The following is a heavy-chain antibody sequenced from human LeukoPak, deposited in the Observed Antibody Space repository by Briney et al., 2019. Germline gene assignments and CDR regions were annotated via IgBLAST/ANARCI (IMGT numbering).Heavy chain of an antibody. J-gene: IGHJ4*02. D-gene: IGHD7-27*01. CDR3: AKDGQAFNSNWDYFDS. Sequence: PGGSLRLSCAASGFTFSSYAMSWVRQAPGKGLEWVSSIGNTETYYADSVKGRFTISRDNSKNTIYLHMNNLRAEDTARYYCAKDGQAFNSNWDYFDSWGQGTLVTVSS. V-gene: IGHV3-23*01. CDR1: GFTFSSYA. CDR2: IGNTET.